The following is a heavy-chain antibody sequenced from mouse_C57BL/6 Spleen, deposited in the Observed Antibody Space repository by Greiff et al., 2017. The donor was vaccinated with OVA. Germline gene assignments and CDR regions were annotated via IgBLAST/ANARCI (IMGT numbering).Heavy chain of an antibody. CDR2: ISGGGGNT. V-gene: IGHV5-9*01. CDR1: GFTFSSYT. CDR3: ARHGYSNPYYFDD. D-gene: IGHD2-5*01. Sequence: EVQLVESGGGLVKPGGSLKLSCAASGFTFSSYTMSWVRQTPEKRLEWVATISGGGGNTYYPDSVKGRFTISRDNAKNTLYLQMSSLRSEDTALYYCARHGYSNPYYFDDWGQGTTLTVSS. J-gene: IGHJ2*01.